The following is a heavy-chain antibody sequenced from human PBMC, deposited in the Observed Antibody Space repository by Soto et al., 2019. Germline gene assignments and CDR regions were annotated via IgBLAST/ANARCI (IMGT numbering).Heavy chain of an antibody. CDR1: GFTFDDYA. V-gene: IGHV3-9*01. CDR3: VKGEVATITYYFDY. CDR2: ISWNSGTI. D-gene: IGHD5-12*01. Sequence: DVQLVESGGGLVQPGRSLRRSCAASGFTFDDYAMHWVRQTPGKGLEWVSVISWNSGTIDYADSVKGRFTISRDNAKKSLYLQMNSLRAEDTALYYCVKGEVATITYYFDYWGQGTQVTVSS. J-gene: IGHJ4*02.